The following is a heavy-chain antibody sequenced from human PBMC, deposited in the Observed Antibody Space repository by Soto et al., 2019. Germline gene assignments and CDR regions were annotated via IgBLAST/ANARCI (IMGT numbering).Heavy chain of an antibody. CDR2: ISGSGGRT. CDR3: AKYPRGGWYPFDY. D-gene: IGHD6-19*01. V-gene: IGHV3-23*01. Sequence: EVQLLESGGGLVQPGGSLRLSCAASGFTFSRYAMSWVRQAPGKGLEWVSAISGSGGRTYYADSVKGRFTISRDNSKNTLYLQMNSLRAEDTAVYYRAKYPRGGWYPFDYWGQGTLVTVSS. J-gene: IGHJ4*02. CDR1: GFTFSRYA.